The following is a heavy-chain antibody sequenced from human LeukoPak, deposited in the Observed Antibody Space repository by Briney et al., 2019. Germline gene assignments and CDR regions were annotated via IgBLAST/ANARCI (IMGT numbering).Heavy chain of an antibody. J-gene: IGHJ4*02. D-gene: IGHD2-8*01. CDR1: GFTVISDN. CDR2: IYSGDDGT. V-gene: IGHV3-53*05. Sequence: GGSLRLSCAASGFTVISDNMSWVRQFPGKGLEWVSVIYSGDDGTNYADSVRGRFTISRDDSKNTVYLQMSSLRVEDTAVYYCAKKSYARSLGEGGPGTLVSVSS. CDR3: AKKSYARSLGE.